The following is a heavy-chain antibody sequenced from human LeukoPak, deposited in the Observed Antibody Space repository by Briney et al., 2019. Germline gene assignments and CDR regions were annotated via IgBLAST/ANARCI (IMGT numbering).Heavy chain of an antibody. CDR2: INPNSGGT. CDR1: GYTFTGYY. Sequence: GASVKVSRKASGYTFTGYYMHWVRQAPGQGLEWMGWINPNSGGTNYAQKFQGRVTMTRDTSISTAYMELSRLRSDDTAVYYCARVPPQFCSSTSCYTNYFDYWGQGTLVTVSS. D-gene: IGHD2-2*02. CDR3: ARVPPQFCSSTSCYTNYFDY. V-gene: IGHV1-2*02. J-gene: IGHJ4*02.